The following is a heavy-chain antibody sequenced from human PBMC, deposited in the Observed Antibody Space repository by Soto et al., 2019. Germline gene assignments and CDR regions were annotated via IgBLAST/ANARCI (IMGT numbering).Heavy chain of an antibody. Sequence: GGSLRLSCAASGFTFSSYSMNWVRQAPGKGLEWVSSISSSSSYIYYADSVKGRFTISRDNSKNTLYLQMNSLRAEDTAVYYCARDGRAAEAFDIWGQGTMVTVSS. J-gene: IGHJ3*02. D-gene: IGHD1-26*01. V-gene: IGHV3-21*01. CDR3: ARDGRAAEAFDI. CDR2: ISSSSSYI. CDR1: GFTFSSYS.